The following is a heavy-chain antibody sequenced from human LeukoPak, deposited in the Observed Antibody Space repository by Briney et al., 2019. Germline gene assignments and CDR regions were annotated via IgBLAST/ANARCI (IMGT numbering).Heavy chain of an antibody. CDR3: ARDSSSSDLRSPDFDY. V-gene: IGHV3-21*01. Sequence: KTGGSLRLSCAASGFTFSSYSMNWVRQAPGKGLEWVSSISSSSSYIYYADSVKGRFTISRDNAKNSLYLQMNSLRAEDTAVYYCARDSSSSDLRSPDFDYWGQGTLVTVSS. J-gene: IGHJ4*02. CDR1: GFTFSSYS. CDR2: ISSSSSYI. D-gene: IGHD6-6*01.